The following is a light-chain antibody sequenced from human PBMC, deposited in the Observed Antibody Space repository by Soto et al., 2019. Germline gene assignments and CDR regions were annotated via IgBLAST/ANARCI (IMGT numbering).Light chain of an antibody. CDR1: QSISRY. Sequence: EIVLTQSTATLSLSPGERATLSCRASQSISRYLAWYQQKPGQAPRLLIYDASNRATAIPARFSGSGSGTDFTLTISSLEPEDFAFYYCQQRTNWPITFGQETRLEI. V-gene: IGKV3-11*01. CDR2: DAS. CDR3: QQRTNWPIT. J-gene: IGKJ5*01.